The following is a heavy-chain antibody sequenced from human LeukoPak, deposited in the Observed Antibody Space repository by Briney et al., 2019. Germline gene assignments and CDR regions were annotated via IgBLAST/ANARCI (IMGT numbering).Heavy chain of an antibody. CDR1: GFTFDDYA. V-gene: IGHV3-43*02. J-gene: IGHJ1*01. Sequence: GGSLRLSCAASGFTFDDYAMHWVRQAPGKGLEWVSLISGDGGSTYYADSVKGRFTTSRDNSKNSLYLQMNSLRTEDTALYYCAKEGYSSSFEYFQNWGQGTLVTVSS. CDR2: ISGDGGST. CDR3: AKEGYSSSFEYFQN. D-gene: IGHD6-6*01.